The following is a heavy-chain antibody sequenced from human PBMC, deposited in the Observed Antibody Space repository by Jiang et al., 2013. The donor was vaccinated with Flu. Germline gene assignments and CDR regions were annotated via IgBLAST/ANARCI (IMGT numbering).Heavy chain of an antibody. CDR3: ARKVPLNSRSPYFDF. CDR1: GFSLSTSEMS. D-gene: IGHD2-15*01. V-gene: IGHV2-70*16. J-gene: IGHJ4*02. CDR2: IDWDDDK. Sequence: TLTCTFSGFSLSTSEMSVSWIRQPPGKALEWLARIDWDDDKFYSLSLETRLTISKDTSKNQVVLTMANMHPADTGTYYCARKVPLNSRSPYFDFWGQGTPVTVSS.